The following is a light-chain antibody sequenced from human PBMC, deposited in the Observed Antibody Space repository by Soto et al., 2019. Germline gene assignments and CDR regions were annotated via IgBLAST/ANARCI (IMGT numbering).Light chain of an antibody. V-gene: IGKV1-39*01. CDR2: AAS. J-gene: IGKJ2*01. CDR1: QGISSY. Sequence: DIQMTQSPSSLSASVGDRVTITCRARQGISSYLNWYQQTAQKAPRLLISAASSLQSGVPSRFSDSESGTDVTLTINSLQPEDFATYYCQQSYSTPQSLGQGPNLEIK. CDR3: QQSYSTPQS.